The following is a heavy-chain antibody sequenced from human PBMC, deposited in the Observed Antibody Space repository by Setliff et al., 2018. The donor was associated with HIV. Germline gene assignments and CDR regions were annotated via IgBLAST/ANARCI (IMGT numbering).Heavy chain of an antibody. CDR2: ISTSGSTI. D-gene: IGHD4-17*01. J-gene: IGHJ4*02. Sequence: PGGSLRLSCEASGFTFSIYNMNWVRQAPGKGLEWVSYISTSGSTIYYADSVKGRFTISRDNGKKSLYLQMDSLRDEDTVVYYCAREKFENGDYEFVSTFDSWGQGTLVTVSS. CDR1: GFTFSIYN. CDR3: AREKFENGDYEFVSTFDS. V-gene: IGHV3-48*02.